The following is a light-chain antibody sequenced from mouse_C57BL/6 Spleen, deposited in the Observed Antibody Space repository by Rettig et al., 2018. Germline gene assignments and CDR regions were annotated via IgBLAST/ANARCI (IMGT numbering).Light chain of an antibody. Sequence: DIVMTQSHKFMSTSVGDRVSITCKASQNVRTAVAWYQQKPGQSPKALIYLASNRHTGVPDRFTGSGSGTDFTLTISNVQSEDLADYFCLQHWNYPLTFGAGTKLELK. CDR3: LQHWNYPLT. CDR2: LAS. CDR1: QNVRTA. V-gene: IGKV6-14*01. J-gene: IGKJ5*01.